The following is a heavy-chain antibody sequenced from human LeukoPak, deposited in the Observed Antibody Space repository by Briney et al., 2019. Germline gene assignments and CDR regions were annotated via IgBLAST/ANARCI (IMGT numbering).Heavy chain of an antibody. D-gene: IGHD2-15*01. CDR1: GGSFSGYY. V-gene: IGHV4-34*01. CDR3: AGRYCSGGRCYRALADY. J-gene: IGHJ4*02. CDR2: INHSGST. Sequence: SETLSLTCAVYGGSFSGYYWSRIRQPPGKGLEWIGEINHSGSTNYNPSLKSRVTISVGTSKNQFSLKLTSVTAADTAVYCCAGRYCSGGRCYRALADYWGQGTLVTVSS.